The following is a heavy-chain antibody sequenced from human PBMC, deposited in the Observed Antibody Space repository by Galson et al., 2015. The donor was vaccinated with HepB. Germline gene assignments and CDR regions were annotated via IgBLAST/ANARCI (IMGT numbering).Heavy chain of an antibody. Sequence: SVKVSCKASGYTFTSYAMHWVRQAPGQRLEWMGWINAGNGNTKYSQKFQGRVTITRDTSASTAYMELSSLRSEDTAVYYCARDQLVGLTTVVTLYYFYGMDVWGQGTTVTVSS. D-gene: IGHD4-23*01. J-gene: IGHJ6*02. CDR2: INAGNGNT. CDR1: GYTFTSYA. V-gene: IGHV1-3*01. CDR3: ARDQLVGLTTVVTLYYFYGMDV.